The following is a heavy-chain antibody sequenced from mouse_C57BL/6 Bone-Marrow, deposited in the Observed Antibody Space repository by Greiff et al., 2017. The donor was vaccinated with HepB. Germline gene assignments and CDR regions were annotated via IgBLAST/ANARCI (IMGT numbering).Heavy chain of an antibody. CDR2: IYPSDSET. D-gene: IGHD1-1*01. V-gene: IGHV1-61*01. J-gene: IGHJ1*03. Sequence: QVQLKQSGAELVRPGSSVKLSCKASGYTFTSYWMDWVKQRPGQGLEWIGNIYPSDSETHYNQKFKDKATLTVDKSSSTAYMQLSSLTSEDSAVYYCAREGGSSYWYFDVWGTGTTVTVSS. CDR3: AREGGSSYWYFDV. CDR1: GYTFTSYW.